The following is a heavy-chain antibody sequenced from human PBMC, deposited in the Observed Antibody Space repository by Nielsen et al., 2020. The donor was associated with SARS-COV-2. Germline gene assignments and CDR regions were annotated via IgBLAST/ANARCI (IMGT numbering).Heavy chain of an antibody. J-gene: IGHJ4*02. V-gene: IGHV4-39*01. D-gene: IGHD2-15*01. CDR1: GGSITSSGHY. CDR2: ISYSGST. CDR3: ARHIGYCSGGSCYPFDY. Sequence: SETLSLTCSVSGGSITSSGHYWGWIRQPPGKGLEWIGSISYSGSTYYNPSLKSRVAISEDTSKNQFSLKLISVTAADTAVFYCARHIGYCSGGSCYPFDYWGQGTLVTVSS.